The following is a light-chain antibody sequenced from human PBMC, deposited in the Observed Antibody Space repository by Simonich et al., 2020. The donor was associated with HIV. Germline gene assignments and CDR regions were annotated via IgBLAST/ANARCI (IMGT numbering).Light chain of an antibody. CDR2: DAS. Sequence: DIQMTQSPSSLSASVGDRVTITCRASQSISSSLNWYQQKPGKAPKILIYDASSLQSGVPSRFSGSGSGTDFTLTISSLQPEDFATYYCQQSYSTPPYTFGQGTKLEIK. J-gene: IGKJ2*01. CDR3: QQSYSTPPYT. CDR1: QSISSS. V-gene: IGKV1-39*01.